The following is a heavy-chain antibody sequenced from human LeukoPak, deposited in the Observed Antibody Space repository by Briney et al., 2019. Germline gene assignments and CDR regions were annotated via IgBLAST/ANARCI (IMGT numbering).Heavy chain of an antibody. CDR1: GFTFSDYY. CDR3: AKDNKGHYYDSSGYSIAFDI. V-gene: IGHV3-11*01. J-gene: IGHJ3*02. CDR2: ISSRASTI. D-gene: IGHD3-22*01. Sequence: GGSLRLSCVASGFTFSDYYMSWIRQAPGKGLEWVSYISSRASTIYYADSVKGRFTISRDNARNSLYLQMNSLRAEDTAVYYCAKDNKGHYYDSSGYSIAFDIWGQGTMVTVSS.